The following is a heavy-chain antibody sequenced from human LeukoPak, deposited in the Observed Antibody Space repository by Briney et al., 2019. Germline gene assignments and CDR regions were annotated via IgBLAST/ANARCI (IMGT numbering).Heavy chain of an antibody. D-gene: IGHD6-19*01. V-gene: IGHV3-23*01. Sequence: GGSLRLSCAASGSTFSTYAMSWVRQAPGKGLEWVSSISGGGVHTYYADSVKGRFSISRDNSKNTLYLQMNSLRAEDTAVYYCAKDGGGWYTTGWYYFDYWGQGTLVTVSS. J-gene: IGHJ4*02. CDR3: AKDGGGWYTTGWYYFDY. CDR1: GSTFSTYA. CDR2: ISGGGVHT.